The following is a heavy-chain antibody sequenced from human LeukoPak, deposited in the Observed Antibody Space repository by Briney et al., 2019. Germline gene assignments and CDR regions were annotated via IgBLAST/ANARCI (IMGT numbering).Heavy chain of an antibody. CDR1: GFTFSSYW. V-gene: IGHV3-74*01. CDR3: ATFTMVRGVIRDWFDP. CDR2: INSDGSST. Sequence: GGSLRLSCAASGFTFSSYWMHWVRQAPGKGLVWVSRINSDGSSTSYADSVKGRFTTSRDNAKNTLYLQMNSLRAEDTAVYYCATFTMVRGVIRDWFDPWGQGTLVTVSS. D-gene: IGHD3-10*01. J-gene: IGHJ5*02.